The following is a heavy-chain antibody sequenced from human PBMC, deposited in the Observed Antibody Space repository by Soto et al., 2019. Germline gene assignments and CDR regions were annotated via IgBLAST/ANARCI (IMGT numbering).Heavy chain of an antibody. CDR1: GFNVNSDY. J-gene: IGHJ4*02. Sequence: LRLSCAASGFNVNSDYMNWVRQTPGKGLEWVASIYSGETTYYADSVRGRFTISSDKSKNTLYFQLSSLRIEDTAVYYCTRDGRGLGRLSLFEYWGQGVLGTVSS. V-gene: IGHV3-53*01. CDR2: IYSGETT. CDR3: TRDGRGLGRLSLFEY. D-gene: IGHD2-21*02.